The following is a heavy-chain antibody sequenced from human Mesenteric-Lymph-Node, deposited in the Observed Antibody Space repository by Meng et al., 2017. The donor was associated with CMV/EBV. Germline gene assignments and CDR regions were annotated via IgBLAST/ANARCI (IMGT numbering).Heavy chain of an antibody. J-gene: IGHJ4*02. V-gene: IGHV3-30*02. CDR2: IRYDGSNK. D-gene: IGHD3-22*01. Sequence: GGSLRLSCAASGFTFSSYGMHWVRQAPGKGLEWVAFIRYDGSNKYYADSVKGRFTISRDNSKNTLYLQMNSLTAEDTAVYYCATDSSGYYSAPKLAYWGQGTLVTVSS. CDR1: GFTFSSYG. CDR3: ATDSSGYYSAPKLAY.